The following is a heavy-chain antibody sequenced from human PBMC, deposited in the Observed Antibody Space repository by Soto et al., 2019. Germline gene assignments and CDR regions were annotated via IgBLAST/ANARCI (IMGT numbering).Heavy chain of an antibody. V-gene: IGHV4-39*01. CDR1: GGSISSSDYF. CDR2: IYYNGAT. CDR3: ARLSGAPAALLVY. D-gene: IGHD2-2*01. J-gene: IGHJ4*02. Sequence: SETLSLTCTVSGGSISSSDYFWGWIRQPPGKGLEWIATIYYNGATYYSQSLNSRVTISLDTSKNQFSLKVRSVTAADTAVYYCARLSGAPAALLVYWGQGALVTVSS.